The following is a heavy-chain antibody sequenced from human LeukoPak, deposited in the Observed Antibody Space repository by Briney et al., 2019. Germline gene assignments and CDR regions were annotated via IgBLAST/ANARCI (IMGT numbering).Heavy chain of an antibody. CDR2: ISGSGGST. D-gene: IGHD1-26*01. Sequence: GASLRLSCAASGFPFSSYAMSWVRQAPGKGLEWVSAISGSGGSTYYADSVKGRFTISRDNSKNTLYLQMNSLRAEDTAVYYCAKTRGGELPPFDYWGQGTLVTVSS. J-gene: IGHJ4*02. V-gene: IGHV3-23*01. CDR1: GFPFSSYA. CDR3: AKTRGGELPPFDY.